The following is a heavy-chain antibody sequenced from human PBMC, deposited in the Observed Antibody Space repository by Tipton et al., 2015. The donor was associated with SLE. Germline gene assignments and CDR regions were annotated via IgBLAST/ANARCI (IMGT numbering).Heavy chain of an antibody. Sequence: LRLSCTVSGGSISNFYWSWIRQPPGKGLEWIGYVYYSNTNYNPSLNSRVTISVDTSKNQFSLKLTSVTAADTAIYYCARGSGWYFDLWGRGTLVTVSS. CDR3: ARGSGWYFDL. V-gene: IGHV4-59*01. D-gene: IGHD2-15*01. CDR2: VYYSNT. CDR1: GGSISNFY. J-gene: IGHJ2*01.